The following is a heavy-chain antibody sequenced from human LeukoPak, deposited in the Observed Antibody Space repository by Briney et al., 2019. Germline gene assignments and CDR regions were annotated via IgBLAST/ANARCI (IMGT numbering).Heavy chain of an antibody. D-gene: IGHD3-10*01. CDR1: GFTFSSYG. V-gene: IGHV3-30*18. J-gene: IGHJ4*02. Sequence: GRSLRLSCAASGFTFSSYGMHWVRQAPGKGLEWVAVISYDGSNKYYADSVKGRFTISRDNSKNTLYLQMNSLRAEDTAVCYCAKLSFSGYVWGQGTLVTVSS. CDR3: AKLSFSGYV. CDR2: ISYDGSNK.